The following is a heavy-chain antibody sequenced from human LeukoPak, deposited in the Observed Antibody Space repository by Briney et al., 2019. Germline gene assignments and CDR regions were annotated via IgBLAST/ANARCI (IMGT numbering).Heavy chain of an antibody. D-gene: IGHD3-22*01. V-gene: IGHV3-64*01. CDR1: GFTFSSYA. J-gene: IGHJ4*02. Sequence: GGSLRLSCAASGFTFSSYAMHWVRQAPGKGLEYVSAISSNGGSTYYANSVKGRFTISRDNSKNTLYLHMGSLRAEDMAVYYCARVMNYYDSSGYSLDYWGQGTLATVSS. CDR2: ISSNGGST. CDR3: ARVMNYYDSSGYSLDY.